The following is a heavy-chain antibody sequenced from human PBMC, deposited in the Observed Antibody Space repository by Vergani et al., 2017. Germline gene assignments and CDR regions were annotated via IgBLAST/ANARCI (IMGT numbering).Heavy chain of an antibody. CDR3: EAYYYDSSEVDY. CDR1: GFTFSSYA. V-gene: IGHV3-48*04. J-gene: IGHJ4*02. D-gene: IGHD3-22*01. Sequence: EVQLLESGGGLVQPGGSLRLSCAASGFTFSSYAMSWVRQAPGKGLEWVSYISSSGSTIYYADSVKGRFTISRDNAKNSLYLQMNSLRAEDTAVYYCEAYYYDSSEVDYWGQGTLVTVSS. CDR2: ISSSGSTI.